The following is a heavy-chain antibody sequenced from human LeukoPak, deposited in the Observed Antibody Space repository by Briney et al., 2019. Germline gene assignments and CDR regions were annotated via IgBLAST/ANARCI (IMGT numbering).Heavy chain of an antibody. Sequence: GSSVKVSCKASGGTFSSYAISWVRQAPGQGLEWMGGIIPIFGTANYAQKFQGRVTITADESTSTAYMELSSLRSEDTAVYYCAKAWASLLWFGEFYSLFWGQGTLVTVSS. V-gene: IGHV1-69*01. J-gene: IGHJ4*02. CDR1: GGTFSSYA. D-gene: IGHD3-10*01. CDR2: IIPIFGTA. CDR3: AKAWASLLWFGEFYSLF.